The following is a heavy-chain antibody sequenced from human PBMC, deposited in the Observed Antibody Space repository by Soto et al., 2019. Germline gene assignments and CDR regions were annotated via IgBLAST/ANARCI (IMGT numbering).Heavy chain of an antibody. CDR3: AKDFGAWSDS. CDR2: ISYDGGDF. V-gene: IGHV3-30*18. J-gene: IGHJ5*01. CDR1: GFAFSTYG. Sequence: PGGSLRLSCAASGFAFSTYGMHWVRQAPGKGLEWLALISYDGGDFYYADSVKGRFTISRDNSKHTLSLQMDSLRVEDTAVYYCAKDFGAWSDSWGQGTLVTVSS. D-gene: IGHD3-10*01.